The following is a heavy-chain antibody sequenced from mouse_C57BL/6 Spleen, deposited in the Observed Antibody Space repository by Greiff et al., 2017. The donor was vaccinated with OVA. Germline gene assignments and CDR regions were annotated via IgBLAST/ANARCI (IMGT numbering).Heavy chain of an antibody. Sequence: VQGVESGPELVKPGASVKLSCKASGYTFTSYDINWVKQRPGQGLEWIGWIYPRDGSTKYNEKFKGKATLTVDTSSSTAYMELHSLTSADSAVYFCARRDDYARDYGARETSVTVSS. CDR3: ARRDDYARDY. CDR2: IYPRDGST. J-gene: IGHJ4*01. V-gene: IGHV1-85*01. CDR1: GYTFTSYD.